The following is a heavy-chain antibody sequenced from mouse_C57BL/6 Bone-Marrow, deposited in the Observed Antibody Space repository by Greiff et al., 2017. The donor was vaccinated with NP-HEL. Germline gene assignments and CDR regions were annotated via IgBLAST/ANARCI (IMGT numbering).Heavy chain of an antibody. CDR2: ISYDGSN. Sequence: EVQVVESGPGLVKPSQSLSLTCSVTGYSITSGYYWNWIRQFPGNKLEWMGYISYDGSNNYNPSLKNRISITRDTSKNQFFLKLNSVTTEDTATYCCARDYYGTDYFDYWGQGTTLTVSS. J-gene: IGHJ2*01. CDR1: GYSITSGYY. CDR3: ARDYYGTDYFDY. D-gene: IGHD1-1*01. V-gene: IGHV3-6*01.